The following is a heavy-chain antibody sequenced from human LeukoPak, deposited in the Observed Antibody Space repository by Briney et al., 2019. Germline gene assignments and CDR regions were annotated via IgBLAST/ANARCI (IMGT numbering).Heavy chain of an antibody. CDR2: MNPNGGNT. J-gene: IGHJ5*02. D-gene: IGHD2-2*02. CDR1: GYTFTSYD. V-gene: IGHV1-8*01. CDR3: ARFCCSSTSCYTFSGSWFDP. Sequence: ASVKVSCKASGYTFTSYDINWVRQATGQGLEWMGWMNPNGGNTGYAQKFQGRVTMTRNTSISTAYMELSSLRSEDTAVYYCARFCCSSTSCYTFSGSWFDPWGQGTLVTVSS.